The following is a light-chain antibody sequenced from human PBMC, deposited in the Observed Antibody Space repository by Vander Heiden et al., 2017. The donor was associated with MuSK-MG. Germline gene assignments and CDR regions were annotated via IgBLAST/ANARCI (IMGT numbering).Light chain of an antibody. V-gene: IGKV1-5*03. CDR1: QSVSVW. J-gene: IGKJ4*01. CDR3: QQDESFSKIS. Sequence: DIQMTQSPSALSASVGDRVTITCRASQSVSVWVAWYQQKPGTAPKLLIYKASTLENGVPSRFSGSGYGTEFTLTISSRQPDDFAAYYCQQDESFSKISFGGGTTVEIK. CDR2: KAS.